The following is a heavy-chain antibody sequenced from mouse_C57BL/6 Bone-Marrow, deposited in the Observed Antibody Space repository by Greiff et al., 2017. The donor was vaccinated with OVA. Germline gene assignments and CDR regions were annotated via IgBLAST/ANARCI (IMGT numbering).Heavy chain of an antibody. Sequence: DVMLVESGGDLVKPGGSLKLSCAASGFTFSSYGMSWVRQTPDKRLEWVATISSGGSYTYYPDSVKGRFTISRDNANNTLYLQMSSLKSEDKAMYYCARHGGNYYGSSPRWYFDVWGTGTTVTVSS. V-gene: IGHV5-6*02. CDR2: ISSGGSYT. J-gene: IGHJ1*03. D-gene: IGHD1-1*01. CDR3: ARHGGNYYGSSPRWYFDV. CDR1: GFTFSSYG.